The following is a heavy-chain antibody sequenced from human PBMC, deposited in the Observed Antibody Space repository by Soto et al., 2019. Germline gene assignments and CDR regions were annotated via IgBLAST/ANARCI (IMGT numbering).Heavy chain of an antibody. J-gene: IGHJ4*02. V-gene: IGHV3-30-3*01. CDR2: ISYDGSNK. Sequence: QVQLVESGGGVVQPGRSLRLSCAASGFTFSSYAMHWVRQAPGKGLEWVAVISYDGSNKYYEDSVKGRFTISRDNSKNTLYLQLNGLRAEDTAVYYCARDKRDLRFLEWSYYFDYWGQGTLVTVSS. CDR3: ARDKRDLRFLEWSYYFDY. D-gene: IGHD3-3*01. CDR1: GFTFSSYA.